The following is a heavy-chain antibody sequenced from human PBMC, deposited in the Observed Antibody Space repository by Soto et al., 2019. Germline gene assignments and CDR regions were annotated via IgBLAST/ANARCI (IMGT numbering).Heavy chain of an antibody. CDR2: IYYSGST. Sequence: PSETLSLTCTVSGGSISSGDYYWSWIRQPPGKGLEWIGYIYYSGSTYYNPSLKSRVTISVDTSKNQFSLKLSSVTAADTAVYYCARVILEMATMLFDYWGQGTLVTVSS. J-gene: IGHJ4*02. CDR1: GGSISSGDYY. V-gene: IGHV4-30-4*01. CDR3: ARVILEMATMLFDY. D-gene: IGHD5-12*01.